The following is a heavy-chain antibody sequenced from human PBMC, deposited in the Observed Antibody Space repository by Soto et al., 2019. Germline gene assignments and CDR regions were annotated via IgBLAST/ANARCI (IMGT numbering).Heavy chain of an antibody. CDR1: GFTFSSYW. D-gene: IGHD3-10*01. Sequence: PGGSLRLSCAASGFTFSSYWMSCVRQAPGKGLEWVANIKQDGSEKYYVDSVKGRFTISRDNAKNSLYLKMNSLRAEDTAVYYCARDPGTDNYGSGSLFDYWGQGTLVTVSS. V-gene: IGHV3-7*01. CDR2: IKQDGSEK. CDR3: ARDPGTDNYGSGSLFDY. J-gene: IGHJ4*02.